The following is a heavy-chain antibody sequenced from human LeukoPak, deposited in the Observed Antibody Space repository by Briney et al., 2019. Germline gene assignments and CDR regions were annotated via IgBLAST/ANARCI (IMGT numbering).Heavy chain of an antibody. Sequence: ASVTVSCKASGHTFSSYGINWVRQAPVQGIEPMGWVSPNRGNTGYAQKFEGRVTMTRNTPISTVYMALSSLRSEDTAVYYCARRYSGYDPYYYYYYMDVWGKGTTVTISS. CDR2: VSPNRGNT. J-gene: IGHJ6*03. CDR3: ARRYSGYDPYYYYYYMDV. D-gene: IGHD5-12*01. CDR1: GHTFSSYG. V-gene: IGHV1-8*01.